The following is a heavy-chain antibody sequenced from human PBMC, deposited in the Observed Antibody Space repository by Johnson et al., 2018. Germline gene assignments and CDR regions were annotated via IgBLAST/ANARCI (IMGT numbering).Heavy chain of an antibody. J-gene: IGHJ3*02. CDR2: IWYDGSNR. V-gene: IGHV3-33*08. D-gene: IGHD1-26*01. CDR3: ARDAWDPNGDAFDI. CDR1: GFTFSSYN. Sequence: VQLVESGGGLVQPGGSLRLSCAASGFTFSSYNMNWVRQAPGKGLEWVALIWYDGSNRYYADSVKGRFTISRDNSKNTLYLQMTSLRVEDTAGYFCARDAWDPNGDAFDIWGQGTMVTVSS.